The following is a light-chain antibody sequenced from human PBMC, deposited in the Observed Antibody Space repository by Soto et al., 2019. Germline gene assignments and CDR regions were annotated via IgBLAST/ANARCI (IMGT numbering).Light chain of an antibody. J-gene: IGKJ2*01. CDR1: QSVSSN. V-gene: IGKV3-15*01. CDR3: QQYNNWNT. CDR2: GAS. Sequence: EIVITQSPATLSVSPGERATLSCRASQSVSSNLAWYQQKPGQAPRLLIYGASTRATGIPARFSGSGSGTEFTLTISSLQSEDFAVYYCQQYNNWNTFGQGTKLEIK.